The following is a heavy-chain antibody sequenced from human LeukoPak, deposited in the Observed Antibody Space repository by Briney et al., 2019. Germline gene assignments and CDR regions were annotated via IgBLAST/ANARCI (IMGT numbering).Heavy chain of an antibody. Sequence: PGGSLRLSCAASGFTFSSNYMSWVRQAPGKGLEWVSVIYSDGSTYYADSVKGRFTISRDNSKNTLYLQMDSLRAEDTAVYYCARDPSSSHFLWGQGTLVTVSS. V-gene: IGHV3-53*01. J-gene: IGHJ4*02. CDR1: GFTFSSNY. D-gene: IGHD6-13*01. CDR3: ARDPSSSHFL. CDR2: IYSDGST.